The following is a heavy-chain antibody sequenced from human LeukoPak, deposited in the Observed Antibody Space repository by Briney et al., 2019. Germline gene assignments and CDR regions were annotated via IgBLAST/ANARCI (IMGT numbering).Heavy chain of an antibody. J-gene: IGHJ6*04. Sequence: ASVKVSCKASGYTFTSYDMHWVRQAPGQGLEWMGIINPSGGSTSYAQKFQGRVTMTRDTSTSTVYMELSSLGSEDTAVYYCARSSTFGGVIVIPYYYYYYYGMDVWGKGTTVTVSS. CDR3: ARSSTFGGVIVIPYYYYYYYGMDV. CDR1: GYTFTSYD. D-gene: IGHD3-16*02. CDR2: INPSGGST. V-gene: IGHV1-46*01.